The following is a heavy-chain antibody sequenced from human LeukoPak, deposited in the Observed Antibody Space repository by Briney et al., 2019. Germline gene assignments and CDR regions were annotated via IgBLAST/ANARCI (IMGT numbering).Heavy chain of an antibody. CDR2: INDSGST. D-gene: IGHD2-15*01. V-gene: IGHV4-34*01. Sequence: KPSETLSLTCAVYGGSFSGYYWSWIRQPPGKGLEWIGEINDSGSTNYNPSLKSRVAILLDTSKTQFSLKLNSVTAADTAVYYCARAPYLSGASWGQGTMVTVSS. CDR3: ARAPYLSGAS. CDR1: GGSFSGYY. J-gene: IGHJ3*01.